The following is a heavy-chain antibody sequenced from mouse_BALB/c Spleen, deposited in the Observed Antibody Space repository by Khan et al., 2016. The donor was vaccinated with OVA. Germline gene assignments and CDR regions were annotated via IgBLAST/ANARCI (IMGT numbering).Heavy chain of an antibody. Sequence: EVQLQESGPGLVKPSQSLSLTCTVTGYSITSDFAWNWIRQFPGNKLEWMGYISSTGSTSYSPSLKSRISITRDTSKNQFFLHLSYVTTEDTATYYCARSLYYSDSYAMDYWGQGTSVTVSS. V-gene: IGHV3-2*02. CDR2: ISSTGST. J-gene: IGHJ4*01. D-gene: IGHD2-13*01. CDR3: ARSLYYSDSYAMDY. CDR1: GYSITSDFA.